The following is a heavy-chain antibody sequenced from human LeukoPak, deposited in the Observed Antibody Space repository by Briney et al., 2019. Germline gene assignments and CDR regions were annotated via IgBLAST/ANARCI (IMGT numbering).Heavy chain of an antibody. D-gene: IGHD3-22*01. CDR3: ARFPTTPYDSSGYQYYFDY. CDR2: INPSGGST. Sequence: GASVKVSCKASGYTFTSYYMHWVRQAPGQGLEWMGIINPSGGSTSYAQKFQGRVTMTRDMSTSTVYMELSSLRSEDTAVYYCARFPTTPYDSSGYQYYFDYWGQGTLVTVSS. CDR1: GYTFTSYY. J-gene: IGHJ4*02. V-gene: IGHV1-46*01.